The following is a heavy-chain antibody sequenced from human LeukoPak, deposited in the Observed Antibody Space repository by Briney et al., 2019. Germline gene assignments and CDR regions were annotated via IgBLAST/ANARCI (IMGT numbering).Heavy chain of an antibody. D-gene: IGHD6-13*01. V-gene: IGHV1-2*02. Sequence: ASVKVSCKASGYTFTGYYMHWVRQAPGQGLEWMGWINPNSGGTNYAQKFQGRVTMTRDTSISTAYMELSRLRSDDTAVYYCARDSSSLWPNNYTLDVWAKGPRSPSPQ. CDR1: GYTFTGYY. CDR3: ARDSSSLWPNNYTLDV. CDR2: INPNSGGT. J-gene: IGHJ6*04.